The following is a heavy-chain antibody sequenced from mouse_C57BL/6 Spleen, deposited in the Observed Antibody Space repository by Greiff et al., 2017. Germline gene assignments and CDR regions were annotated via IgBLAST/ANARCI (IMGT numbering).Heavy chain of an antibody. CDR3: ARGYYDYDDDVYWYFDV. Sequence: QVQLQQSGAELMKPGASVKLSCKATGYTFTGYWIEWVKQRPGHGLEWIGEILPGSGSTNYTEKFKGKATFTADTSSNTAYMQISSLTTEDSAIYYCARGYYDYDDDVYWYFDVWGTGTTVTVSS. CDR1: GYTFTGYW. D-gene: IGHD2-4*01. V-gene: IGHV1-9*01. J-gene: IGHJ1*03. CDR2: ILPGSGST.